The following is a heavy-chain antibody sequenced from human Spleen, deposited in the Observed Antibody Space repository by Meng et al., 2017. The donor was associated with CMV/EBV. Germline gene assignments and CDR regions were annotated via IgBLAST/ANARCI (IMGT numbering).Heavy chain of an antibody. CDR2: TGTHGDS. J-gene: IGHJ4*02. CDR3: ARHLGEYSGYDFHY. V-gene: IGHV3-13*01. Sequence: GGSLRLSCAASGFTFSTYDMHWVRQATGKGLEWVSATGTHGDSYYADSVKGRFTVSREDAKNSFYLQMNGLRAEDTAIYFCARHLGEYSGYDFHYWGQGTRVTVSS. D-gene: IGHD5-12*01. CDR1: GFTFSTYD.